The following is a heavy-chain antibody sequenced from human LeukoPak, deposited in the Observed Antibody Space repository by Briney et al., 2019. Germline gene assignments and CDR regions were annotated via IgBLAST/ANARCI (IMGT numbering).Heavy chain of an antibody. J-gene: IGHJ6*03. CDR1: GYSFTSYW. Sequence: GESLKISCKGSGYSFTSYWIGWVRQMPGKGLEWMGIIYPGDSDTRYSPSFQGQVTISADKSISTAYLQWNSLKASDTAMYYCARGGRDGYNYYYYYMDVWGKGTTVTISS. D-gene: IGHD5-24*01. CDR3: ARGGRDGYNYYYYYMDV. CDR2: IYPGDSDT. V-gene: IGHV5-51*01.